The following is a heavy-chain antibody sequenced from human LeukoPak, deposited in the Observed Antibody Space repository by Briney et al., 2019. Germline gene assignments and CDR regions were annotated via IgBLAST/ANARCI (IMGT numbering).Heavy chain of an antibody. CDR1: GFTFSSYW. V-gene: IGHV3-7*01. Sequence: GGSLRLSCAASGFTFSSYWMHWVRQAPGKGLEWVANIKQDGSEKYYVDSVKGRFTISRDNAKNSLYLRMNRLRVEDTAVYYCAKVIGELLWLFDYWGQGTLVTVSS. CDR2: IKQDGSEK. D-gene: IGHD3-10*01. J-gene: IGHJ4*02. CDR3: AKVIGELLWLFDY.